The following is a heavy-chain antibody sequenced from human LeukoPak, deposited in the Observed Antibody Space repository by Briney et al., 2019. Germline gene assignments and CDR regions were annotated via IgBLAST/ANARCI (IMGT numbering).Heavy chain of an antibody. CDR3: AHLSDEDLVHY. J-gene: IGHJ4*02. V-gene: IGHV3-23*01. CDR1: GFTFSNYP. Sequence: GGSLRLSCAASGFTFSNYPMSWVRQAPGEGLEWVSSIGGSAGDTYYADSVKGRFTISRDNSKNTLYLQMNSLRAEDTAIYYCAHLSDEDLVHYWGQGTLVTVSS. CDR2: IGGSAGDT. D-gene: IGHD3-10*01.